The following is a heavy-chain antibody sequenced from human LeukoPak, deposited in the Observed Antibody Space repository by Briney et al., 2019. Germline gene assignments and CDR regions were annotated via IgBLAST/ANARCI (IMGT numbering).Heavy chain of an antibody. D-gene: IGHD6-13*01. CDR2: ISAYNGNT. CDR3: ARDYRSIAAAGTVQYYYYYGMDV. Sequence: GASVKVSCKASGYTFTSYGISWMRQAPGQGLEWMGWISAYNGNTNYAQKLQGRVTMTTDTSTSTAYMELRSLRSDDTAVYYCARDYRSIAAAGTVQYYYYYGMDVWGQGTTVTVSS. V-gene: IGHV1-18*01. CDR1: GYTFTSYG. J-gene: IGHJ6*02.